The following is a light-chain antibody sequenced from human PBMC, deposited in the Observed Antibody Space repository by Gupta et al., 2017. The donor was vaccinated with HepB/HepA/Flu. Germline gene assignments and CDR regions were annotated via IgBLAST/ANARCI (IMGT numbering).Light chain of an antibody. V-gene: IGKV2-28*01. Sequence: DIAITQSPLSLPVTPGEPASISCRSSQSLLHSNGYNYLDWYLQKPGQSPQLLVYFGSDRASRVPDRFSGSGSGTDFTLRIRRVEAEDVGVYYCKQALQTPQTFGQGTKVEIK. CDR3: KQALQTPQT. CDR1: QSLLHSNGYNY. CDR2: FGS. J-gene: IGKJ1*01.